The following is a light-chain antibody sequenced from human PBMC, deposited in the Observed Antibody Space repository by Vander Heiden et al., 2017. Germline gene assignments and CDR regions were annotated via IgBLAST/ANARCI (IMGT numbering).Light chain of an antibody. CDR1: QNISNY. Sequence: DIVLTQSPGTLFLSPGERAVLSCRANQNISNYLAWYQQKPGQSPRLLIYGASSRATGIPDSFSGSGSGTDFTLTINRLEPEDFAVYYCQQDDSSPRTFGQGTKVEIK. CDR2: GAS. J-gene: IGKJ2*01. V-gene: IGKV3-20*01. CDR3: QQDDSSPRT.